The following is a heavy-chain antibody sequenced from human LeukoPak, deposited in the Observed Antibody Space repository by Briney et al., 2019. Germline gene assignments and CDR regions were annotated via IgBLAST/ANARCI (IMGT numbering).Heavy chain of an antibody. D-gene: IGHD3-16*01. V-gene: IGHV4-38-2*01. CDR3: ARFLFPGESWFDP. CDR1: GYSISSGYY. Sequence: SETLSLTCAVSGYSISSGYYWAWIRQPPGKGLEWIGSMYHSGSAYYNPSLKSRVTISVDTSKNQFSLKLSSVTAADTAVYYCARFLFPGESWFDPWGQGTLVTVSS. CDR2: MYHSGSA. J-gene: IGHJ5*02.